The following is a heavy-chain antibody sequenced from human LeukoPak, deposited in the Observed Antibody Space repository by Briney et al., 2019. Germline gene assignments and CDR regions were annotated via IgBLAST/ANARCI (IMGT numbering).Heavy chain of an antibody. J-gene: IGHJ6*03. V-gene: IGHV4-39*01. D-gene: IGHD6-19*01. CDR1: GGSISSSSYY. CDR3: ARHVSAYSSGLPYYMDV. Sequence: SETLSLTCTVSGGSISSSSYYWGWLRQPPGKGREWIGSIYYSGSTYYNPCLKSRVTISVDTSKNQFSLKLSSVTAADTAVYYCARHVSAYSSGLPYYMDVWGKGTTVTVSS. CDR2: IYYSGST.